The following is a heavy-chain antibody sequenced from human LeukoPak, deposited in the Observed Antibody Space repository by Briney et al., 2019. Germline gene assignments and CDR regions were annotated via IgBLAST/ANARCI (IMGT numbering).Heavy chain of an antibody. V-gene: IGHV3-23*01. CDR1: GFTFSNYA. CDR2: ITGGRST. CDR3: ARQHGMDV. J-gene: IGHJ6*02. Sequence: PGGSLRLSCAASGFTFSNYAMSWVRQAPGKGLEWISGITGGRSTYYADSVKGRFTISRDNSKNTLYLQMNSLRAEDTAVYYCARQHGMDVWGQGTTVTVSS.